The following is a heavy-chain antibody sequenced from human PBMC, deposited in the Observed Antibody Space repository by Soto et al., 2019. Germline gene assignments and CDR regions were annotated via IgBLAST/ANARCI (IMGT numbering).Heavy chain of an antibody. J-gene: IGHJ2*01. CDR2: IYYSGST. CDR1: RGSISSGGYY. CDR3: AREVGATTQRYFDL. V-gene: IGHV4-31*03. D-gene: IGHD1-26*01. Sequence: KAPETLSLTYTVSRGSISSGGYYWSWIRQHPGKGLEWIGYIYYSGSTYYNPSLKSRVTISVDTSKNQFSLKLSSVTAADTAVYYCAREVGATTQRYFDLWGRGTLVTVSS.